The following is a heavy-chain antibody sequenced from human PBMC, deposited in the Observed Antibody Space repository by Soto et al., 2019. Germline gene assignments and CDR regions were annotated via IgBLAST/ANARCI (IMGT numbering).Heavy chain of an antibody. CDR1: GGTLNIYA. J-gene: IGHJ4*02. CDR2: IIPVFGTP. V-gene: IGHV1-69*01. CDR3: ARGPYYDFWNGYSYFDY. D-gene: IGHD3-3*01. Sequence: VQLGQSGAEVKKPGSSVTVSCEASGGTLNIYASSWVRQAPGQGLEWMGGIIPVFGTPSYAQKFRGRVSITADESTSTAYMELSNLTPEDTAVYYCARGPYYDFWNGYSYFDYWGQETLITVSS.